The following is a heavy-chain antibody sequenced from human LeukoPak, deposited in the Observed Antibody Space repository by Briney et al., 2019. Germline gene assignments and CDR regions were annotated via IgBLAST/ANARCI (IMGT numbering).Heavy chain of an antibody. D-gene: IGHD2-2*01. V-gene: IGHV4-39*07. J-gene: IGHJ5*02. Sequence: PSETLSLTCTVSGGSISSSSYYWGWIRQPPGKGLEWIGSIYYSGSTYYNPSLKSRVTISVDTSKNQFSLKLSSVTAADTAVYYCARAIVVPAATQPYNWFDPWGQGTLVTVSS. CDR3: ARAIVVPAATQPYNWFDP. CDR1: GGSISSSSYY. CDR2: IYYSGST.